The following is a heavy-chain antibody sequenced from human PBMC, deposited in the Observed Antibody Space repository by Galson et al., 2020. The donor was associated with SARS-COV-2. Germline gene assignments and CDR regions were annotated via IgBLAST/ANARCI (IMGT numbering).Heavy chain of an antibody. Sequence: GGSLRLSCAASGFTVSSNYMSWVRQAPGKGLEWVSVIYSGGSTYYADSVKGRFTISRDNSKNTVYLQMNSLRAEDTAVYYCARSMVRGIITHFDYWGQGTLVTVSS. J-gene: IGHJ4*02. CDR3: ARSMVRGIITHFDY. D-gene: IGHD3-10*01. CDR2: IYSGGST. V-gene: IGHV3-66*01. CDR1: GFTVSSNY.